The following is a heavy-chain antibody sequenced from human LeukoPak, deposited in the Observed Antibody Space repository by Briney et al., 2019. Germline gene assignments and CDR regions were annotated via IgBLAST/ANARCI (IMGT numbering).Heavy chain of an antibody. CDR3: ARGDGYDPVDY. D-gene: IGHD5-12*01. CDR2: ISSSSGTI. CDR1: GFTFSSYS. V-gene: IGHV3-48*01. J-gene: IGHJ4*02. Sequence: GGSLRLSCVASGFTFSSYSMNWVRQAPGKGLEWVSYISSSSGTIYYADSVKGRFTISRDNAKNSLYLQINSRRAKNTAVYYYARGDGYDPVDYWGQGTLVTVSS.